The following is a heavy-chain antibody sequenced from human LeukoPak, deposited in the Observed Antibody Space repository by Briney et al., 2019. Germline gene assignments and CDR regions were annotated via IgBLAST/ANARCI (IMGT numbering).Heavy chain of an antibody. Sequence: GGSLRLSCAASGFTFSSHSMNWVRQAPGKGLEWVSYISSSSSTIYYADSAKGRFTISRDNAKNSLYLQMNSLRAEDTAVYYCARVRESYNNYMDVWGKGTTVTVSS. CDR1: GFTFSSHS. J-gene: IGHJ6*03. V-gene: IGHV3-48*01. CDR3: ARVRESYNNYMDV. D-gene: IGHD3-10*01. CDR2: ISSSSSTI.